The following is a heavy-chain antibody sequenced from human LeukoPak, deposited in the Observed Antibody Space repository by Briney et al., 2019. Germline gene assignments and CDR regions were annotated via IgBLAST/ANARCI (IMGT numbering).Heavy chain of an antibody. J-gene: IGHJ4*02. CDR2: ISWNSGSI. CDR3: AGVRVTTTLIDY. V-gene: IGHV3-9*01. Sequence: PGGSLRLSCAASGFTFDDYAMHWVRQAPGKGLEWVSGISWNSGSIGYADSVKGRFTISRDNSKNTLYLQMNSLRAEDTAVYYCAGVRVTTTLIDYWGQGTLVTVSS. D-gene: IGHD4-17*01. CDR1: GFTFDDYA.